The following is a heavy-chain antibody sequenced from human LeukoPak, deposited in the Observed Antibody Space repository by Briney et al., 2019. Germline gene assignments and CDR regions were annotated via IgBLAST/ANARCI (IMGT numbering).Heavy chain of an antibody. CDR3: ARGYCSSTSCYGRDAFDI. D-gene: IGHD2-2*01. J-gene: IGHJ3*02. CDR1: GFTFSSYG. CDR2: IWHDGSNK. Sequence: GGSLRLSCAASGFTFSSYGMHWVRQAPGKGLEWVAFIWHDGSNKYYADSVKGRFAISRDNSKNTLYLQMNSLSAEDTAVYYCARGYCSSTSCYGRDAFDIWGQGTMVTVSS. V-gene: IGHV3-33*01.